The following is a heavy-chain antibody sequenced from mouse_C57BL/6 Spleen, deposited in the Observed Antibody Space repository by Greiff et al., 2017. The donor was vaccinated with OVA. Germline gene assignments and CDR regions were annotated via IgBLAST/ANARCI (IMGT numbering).Heavy chain of an antibody. CDR1: GYAFSSYW. CDR3: ARCSTVYYFDY. CDR2: IYPGDGDT. Sequence: VKLMESGAELVKPGASVKISCKASGYAFSSYWMNWVKQRPGKGLEWIGQIYPGDGDTNYNGKFKGKATLTADKSSSTAYMQLSSLTSEDSAVYFCARCSTVYYFDYWGQGTTLTVSS. V-gene: IGHV1-80*01. D-gene: IGHD1-1*01. J-gene: IGHJ2*01.